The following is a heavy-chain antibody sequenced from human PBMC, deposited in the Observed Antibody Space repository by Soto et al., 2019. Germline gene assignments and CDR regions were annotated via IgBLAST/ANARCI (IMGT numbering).Heavy chain of an antibody. CDR1: GDSNYRSGYY. Sequence: SETLSLTCTVSGDSNYRSGYYLGWIRQPPGRGLEGIRNTAYNRVTYSKPSLKSRVTISRDKSKNQFSLKLTYVTPADTALYYCGKVLVGAAGHTNSASWAPGTLVTVS. CDR3: GKVLVGAAGHTNSAS. CDR2: TAYNRVT. D-gene: IGHD2-15*01. V-gene: IGHV4-39*01. J-gene: IGHJ4*02.